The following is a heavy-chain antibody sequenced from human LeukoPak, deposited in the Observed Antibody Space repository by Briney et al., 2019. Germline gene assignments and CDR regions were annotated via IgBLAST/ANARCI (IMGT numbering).Heavy chain of an antibody. V-gene: IGHV3-53*01. CDR2: IYSGGTT. CDR3: ARAIVATIQARTWYFDL. D-gene: IGHD5-12*01. Sequence: PGGSLRLSCAASGFTVSSNYMSWVRQAPGKGLEWVSVIYSGGTTYYVDSVKGRFTISRDNSKNTLYLQMNSLRAEDTAVYYCARAIVATIQARTWYFDLWGRGTLVTVSS. CDR1: GFTVSSNY. J-gene: IGHJ2*01.